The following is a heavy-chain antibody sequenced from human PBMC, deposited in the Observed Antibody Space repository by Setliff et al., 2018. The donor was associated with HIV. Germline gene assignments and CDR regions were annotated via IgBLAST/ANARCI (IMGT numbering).Heavy chain of an antibody. CDR2: VNTNNDKT. Sequence: ASVQVSCKASGYTFTNFSITWVRQVPGQGLEWMGWVNTNNDKTNYAQKFQVRVTMTTDRATKTAYLDLGSLRPDDTAVYYCARDRYTCGWPNWFDPWGPGTLVTVCS. CDR3: ARDRYTCGWPNWFDP. D-gene: IGHD6-19*01. V-gene: IGHV1-18*01. J-gene: IGHJ5*02. CDR1: GYTFTNFS.